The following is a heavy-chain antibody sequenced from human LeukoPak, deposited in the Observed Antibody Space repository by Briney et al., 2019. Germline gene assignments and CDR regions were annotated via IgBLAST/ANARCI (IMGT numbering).Heavy chain of an antibody. CDR2: ISYDGSNQ. Sequence: GRSLRLSCAASGFTFSNYGMHWVRQAPGKGLEWVAIISYDGSNQYYTDSVKGRFTISRDNSKNTLYLQINSLRAEDTAVYYCGRALGSPLDYWGQGTLVTVSA. CDR3: GRALGSPLDY. CDR1: GFTFSNYG. D-gene: IGHD1-26*01. V-gene: IGHV3-30*03. J-gene: IGHJ4*02.